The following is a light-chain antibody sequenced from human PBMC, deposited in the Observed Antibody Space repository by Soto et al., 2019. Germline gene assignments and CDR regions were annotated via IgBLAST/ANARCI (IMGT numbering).Light chain of an antibody. Sequence: QSVLTQPPSVSGAPGQRVTISCTGSSSNIGAGYDVHWYQQLPGTAPKLVIYGNNNRPSGVPDRFSGSKSGTSASLAITGLQAEDEADYYCQSYDRSLSVLFGGGTKVTVL. CDR1: SSNIGAGYD. CDR3: QSYDRSLSVL. CDR2: GNN. J-gene: IGLJ3*02. V-gene: IGLV1-40*01.